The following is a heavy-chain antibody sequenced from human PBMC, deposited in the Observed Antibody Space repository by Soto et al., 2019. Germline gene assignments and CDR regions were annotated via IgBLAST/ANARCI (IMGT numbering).Heavy chain of an antibody. CDR2: INHSGST. CDR3: ARGYSSSHPAGGTIFDY. J-gene: IGHJ4*02. D-gene: IGHD6-13*01. Sequence: SQTLSLTCAVYGGSFSGYYWSWIRQPPGRGLEWIGEINHSGSTNYNPSLKSRVTISVDTSKNQFSLKLSSVTAADTAVYYCARGYSSSHPAGGTIFDYWGQGPLVTVSP. CDR1: GGSFSGYY. V-gene: IGHV4-34*01.